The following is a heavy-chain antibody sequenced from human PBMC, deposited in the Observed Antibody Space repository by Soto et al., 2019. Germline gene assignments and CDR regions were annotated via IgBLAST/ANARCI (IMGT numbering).Heavy chain of an antibody. CDR2: ISAHNGNT. Sequence: QVHLVQSGAEVKKPGASVKVTCKGSGYTFTSYGITWVRQAPGQGLEWMGWISAHNGNTDYAQKLQGRVTVTRDTSTSTAYMELRSLRSDDTAVYYCARGRYGDYWGQGALVTVSS. CDR1: GYTFTSYG. CDR3: ARGRYGDY. D-gene: IGHD1-1*01. V-gene: IGHV1-18*01. J-gene: IGHJ4*02.